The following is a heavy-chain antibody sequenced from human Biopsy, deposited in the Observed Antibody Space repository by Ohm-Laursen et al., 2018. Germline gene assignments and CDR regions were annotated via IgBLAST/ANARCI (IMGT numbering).Heavy chain of an antibody. CDR1: GFTFSDYY. CDR2: ISGSGTTI. D-gene: IGHD5-24*01. CDR3: AKGQAPDGYNYAFDI. J-gene: IGHJ3*02. Sequence: SLRLSCAASGFTFSDYYMSWIRQAPGKGLEWLSYISGSGTTIFYADSVKGRFTISRDNAKNSLYLQMNSLRAEDTALYYCAKGQAPDGYNYAFDIWGQGTMLTVSS. V-gene: IGHV3-11*01.